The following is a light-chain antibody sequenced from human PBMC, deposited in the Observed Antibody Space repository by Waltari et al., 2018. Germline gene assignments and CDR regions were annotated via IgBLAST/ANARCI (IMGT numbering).Light chain of an antibody. V-gene: IGLV2-14*01. J-gene: IGLJ2*01. CDR1: SSEVGGYNY. Sequence: QSALTQPASVSGSPGQSITISCTGTSSEVGGYNYVSWYQQHPGKVPKVMIYEVSNRPSGVSHRFSGSKSGNTASLTISGLQAEDEADYYCSSYRSGSILVFGGGTKVTVL. CDR2: EVS. CDR3: SSYRSGSILV.